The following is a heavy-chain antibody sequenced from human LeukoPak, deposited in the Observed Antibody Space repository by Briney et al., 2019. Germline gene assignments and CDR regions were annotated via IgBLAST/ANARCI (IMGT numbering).Heavy chain of an antibody. D-gene: IGHD5-12*01. J-gene: IGHJ4*02. CDR3: WHSGYESGFDY. CDR1: GGSISRSNW. Sequence: SETLSLTCAVSGGSISRSNWWSWVRQPPGKGLEWIGEIHHSGSTNYNSSLKSRVTISVDTSKNQFSLKMSSVTAADTAVYYCWHSGYESGFDYWGQGTLVTVSS. V-gene: IGHV4-4*02. CDR2: IHHSGST.